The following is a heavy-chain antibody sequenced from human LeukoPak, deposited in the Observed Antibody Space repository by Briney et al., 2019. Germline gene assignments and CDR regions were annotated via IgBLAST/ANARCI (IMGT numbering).Heavy chain of an antibody. CDR3: ARWGETSALRVHAFDI. D-gene: IGHD3-10*01. J-gene: IGHJ3*02. CDR2: GHYSGST. V-gene: IGHV4-59*01. CDR1: GDSISNYY. Sequence: SETLSLTCTVSGDSISNYYWNWIRQPPGKGLEWIGYGHYSGSTFYNPSLNSRVTLSVDTSKNQFSLKLSSVTAADTAVYYCARWGETSALRVHAFDIWGQGTMVTVSS.